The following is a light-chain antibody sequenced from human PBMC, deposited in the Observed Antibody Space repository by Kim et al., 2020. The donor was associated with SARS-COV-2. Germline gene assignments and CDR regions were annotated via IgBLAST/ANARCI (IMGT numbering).Light chain of an antibody. CDR2: AAS. CDR3: QQSYTSPRT. Sequence: DIQMTQSPSSLSASVGDRVTITCRASQSITSYLNWYQLKPGKAPKLLIYAASSLQSGVPSRFSGSGSGTDFTLTIRSLQPEDFATYYCQQSYTSPRTFGQGTKLEI. V-gene: IGKV1-39*01. CDR1: QSITSY. J-gene: IGKJ2*02.